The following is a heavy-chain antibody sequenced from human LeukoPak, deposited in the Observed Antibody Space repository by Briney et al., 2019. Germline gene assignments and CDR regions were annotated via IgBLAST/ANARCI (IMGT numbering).Heavy chain of an antibody. CDR3: AKIPKVTIFGVVIIGWFDP. D-gene: IGHD3-3*01. Sequence: GGSLRLSSAASGFTFSSYAMSWVRQAPGKGLEWVSAISGSGGSTYYADSVKGRFTISRDNSKNTLYLQMNSLRAEDTAVYYCAKIPKVTIFGVVIIGWFDPWGQGTLVTVSS. J-gene: IGHJ5*02. CDR2: ISGSGGST. V-gene: IGHV3-23*01. CDR1: GFTFSSYA.